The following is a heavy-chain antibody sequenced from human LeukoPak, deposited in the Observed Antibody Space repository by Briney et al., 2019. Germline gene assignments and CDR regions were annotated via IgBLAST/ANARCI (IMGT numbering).Heavy chain of an antibody. V-gene: IGHV3-49*03. CDR2: IRSKAYGGTT. D-gene: IGHD3-9*01. CDR1: GFTFGDYA. J-gene: IGHJ4*02. Sequence: LSGGSLRLSCTASGFTFGDYAMSWFRQAPWKGLEWVGVIRSKAYGGTTEYAASVKGRFTISRDDSKSIAYLQMNSLKTEDTAVYYCTRVRDDILTLRGYFDYWGQGTLVTVSS. CDR3: TRVRDDILTLRGYFDY.